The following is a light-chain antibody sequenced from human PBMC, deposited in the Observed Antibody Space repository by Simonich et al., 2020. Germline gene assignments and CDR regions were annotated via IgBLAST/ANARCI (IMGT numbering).Light chain of an antibody. Sequence: DIQMTHSPSTLSASVGDRVTINCRPSQSISSWLAWYQQKPGKAPKLLIYKASSLERGVPSRFSGSGSGTEFTLTISSLQPDDFATYYCQQYYSTPLTFGGGTKVEIK. CDR2: KAS. CDR3: QQYYSTPLT. V-gene: IGKV1-5*03. CDR1: QSISSW. J-gene: IGKJ4*01.